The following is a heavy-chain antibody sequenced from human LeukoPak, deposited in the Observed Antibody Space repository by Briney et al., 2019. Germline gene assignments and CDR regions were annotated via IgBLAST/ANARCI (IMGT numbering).Heavy chain of an antibody. J-gene: IGHJ4*02. CDR1: GFTFSTYW. CDR2: IKQDGSEK. V-gene: IGHV3-7*01. D-gene: IGHD6-13*01. CDR3: ARDSAGNDY. Sequence: GGSLRLSCEASGFTFSTYWMSWVRQAPGKGLEWVANIKQDGSEKYYVDSVKGRFTISRDNAKNSLYLQMNSLRAEDTAMYYCARDSAGNDYWGQGSLVTVSS.